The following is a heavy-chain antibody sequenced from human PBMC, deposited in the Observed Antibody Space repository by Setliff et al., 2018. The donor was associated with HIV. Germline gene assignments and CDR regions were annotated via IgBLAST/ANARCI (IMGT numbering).Heavy chain of an antibody. D-gene: IGHD4-4*01. CDR2: IYTSGTT. CDR1: GGSVSNYY. V-gene: IGHV4-4*09. CDR3: ARLRTTTVTAPFEY. Sequence: SETLSLTCTVSGGSVSNYYWSWIRQPPGKGLEWIGYIYTSGTTNYNPSLKSRVTISVDTSKNQFSLKLNTVTAADTAVYYCARLRTTTVTAPFEYWGQGTLVTVSS. J-gene: IGHJ4*02.